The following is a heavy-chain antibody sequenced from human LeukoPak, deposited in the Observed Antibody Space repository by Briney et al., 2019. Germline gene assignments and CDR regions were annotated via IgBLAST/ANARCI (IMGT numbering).Heavy chain of an antibody. Sequence: SVNVSFQSCGYIFTRYDCNGVGQAGGRGLEGMGLMNSNRCNTGFAQKFQGRVTMPRHTSIHTAYVYLNSLMSGDTSVYYCARGKGRLQSFDWLSRDYYYYYMDVWGKGTTVIISS. CDR1: GYIFTRYD. J-gene: IGHJ6*03. D-gene: IGHD3-9*01. CDR3: ARGKGRLQSFDWLSRDYYYYYMDV. V-gene: IGHV1-8*01. CDR2: MNSNRCNT.